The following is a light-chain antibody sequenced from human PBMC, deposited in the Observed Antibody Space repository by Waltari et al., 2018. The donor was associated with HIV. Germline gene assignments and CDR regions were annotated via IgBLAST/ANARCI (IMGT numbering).Light chain of an antibody. CDR2: DVS. V-gene: IGLV2-14*03. CDR3: SSYTSSSTVV. Sequence: QSALTQPASVSGSPGPSITISCPGTSSDVAAYNYLPWYQLHPGKAPKLMIYDVSNRPSGVSDRFSGAKSANTASLTISGLQAEDEAHYYCSSYTSSSTVVFGGGTKLTVL. CDR1: SSDVAAYNY. J-gene: IGLJ2*01.